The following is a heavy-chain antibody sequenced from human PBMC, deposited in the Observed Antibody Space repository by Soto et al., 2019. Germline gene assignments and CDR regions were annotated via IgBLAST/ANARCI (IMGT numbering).Heavy chain of an antibody. Sequence: QVQLVESGGGVVQPGRSLRLSCAASGFTFSSYGMHWVRQAPGKGLEWVAVIWYDGSNKYYADSVKGRFTISRDNSKNTLYLQMTSLRAEATAVYYCARGGRTDYGDSWGQGTLVTVSS. D-gene: IGHD3-16*01. CDR3: ARGGRTDYGDS. CDR1: GFTFSSYG. V-gene: IGHV3-33*01. CDR2: IWYDGSNK. J-gene: IGHJ4*02.